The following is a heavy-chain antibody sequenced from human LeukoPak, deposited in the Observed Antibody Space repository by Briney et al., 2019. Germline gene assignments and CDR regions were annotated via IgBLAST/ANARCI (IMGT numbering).Heavy chain of an antibody. CDR3: AKEYDFWSGTVDY. V-gene: IGHV3-23*01. CDR1: GFTFSDYY. Sequence: PGGSLRLSCAASGFTFSDYYMSWIRQAPGKGLEWVSAISGSGGSTYYADSVKGRFTISRDNSKNTLYLQMNSLRAEDTAVYYCAKEYDFWSGTVDYWGQGTLVTVSS. D-gene: IGHD3-3*01. CDR2: ISGSGGST. J-gene: IGHJ4*02.